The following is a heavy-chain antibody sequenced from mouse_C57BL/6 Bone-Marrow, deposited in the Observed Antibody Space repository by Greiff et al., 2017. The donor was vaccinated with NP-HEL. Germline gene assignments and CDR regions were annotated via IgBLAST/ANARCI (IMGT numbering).Heavy chain of an antibody. CDR2: LDPSDSYT. J-gene: IGHJ1*03. V-gene: IGHV1-50*01. D-gene: IGHD1-1*01. Sequence: QVQLQQPGAELVKPGASVKLSCKASGYTFTSYWMQWVKQRPGQGLEWIGELDPSDSYTNYNQKFKGKATLTVDTSSSTAYMQLSSLTSEDSAVYYCAREEVVASYWYFDVWGTGTTVTVSS. CDR3: AREEVVASYWYFDV. CDR1: GYTFTSYW.